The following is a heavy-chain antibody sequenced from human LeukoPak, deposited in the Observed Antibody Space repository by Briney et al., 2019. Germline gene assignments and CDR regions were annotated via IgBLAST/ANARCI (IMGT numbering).Heavy chain of an antibody. CDR2: INQDGSEK. V-gene: IGHV3-7*05. D-gene: IGHD4-23*01. CDR3: ARDGNGYYFDY. CDR1: GFTVSSKY. J-gene: IGHJ4*02. Sequence: GGSLRLSCAASGFTVSSKYMSWVRQAPGKGLEWVANINQDGSEKYYVDSVKGRFTISRDNAKNSLYLQMNSLRAEDTAVYFCARDGNGYYFDYWGQGTLVTVSS.